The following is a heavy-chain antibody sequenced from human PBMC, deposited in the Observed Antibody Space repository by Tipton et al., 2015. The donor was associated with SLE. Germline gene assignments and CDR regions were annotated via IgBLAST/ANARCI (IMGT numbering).Heavy chain of an antibody. CDR3: ASLYRG. D-gene: IGHD5-12*01. CDR1: GFTFCSHA. J-gene: IGHJ4*02. V-gene: IGHV3-33*01. CDR2: IWYDASHE. Sequence: SLRLSCATSGFTFCSHAMHWVRQAPGKGLEWLTFIWYDASHEYYANSVKGRFTIARDNTKNTLYLQMDSLRVDDTAVYYCASLYRGWGQGTLVTVSS.